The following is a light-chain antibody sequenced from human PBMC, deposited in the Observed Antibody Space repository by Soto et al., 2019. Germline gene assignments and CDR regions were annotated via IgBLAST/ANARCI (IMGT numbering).Light chain of an antibody. CDR3: AAWDDSLNGPL. J-gene: IGLJ3*02. CDR2: SNN. Sequence: HSVLTQPPSASGTPGQRVTISCSGSRSNIGSNTVNWYQQLPGTAPKLLIYSNNQRPSGVPDRFSGSKSGTSASLAISGLQSEDEADYYCAAWDDSLNGPLFGGGTKVTVL. V-gene: IGLV1-44*01. CDR1: RSNIGSNT.